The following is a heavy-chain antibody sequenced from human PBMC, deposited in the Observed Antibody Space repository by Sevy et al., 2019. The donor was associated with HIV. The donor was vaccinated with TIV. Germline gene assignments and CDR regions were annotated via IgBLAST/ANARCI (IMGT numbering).Heavy chain of an antibody. CDR3: ARASSSGWYNGWFDP. Sequence: SETLSLTCTVSGGSISSGSYYWSWIRQPAGKGLEWIGRIYTSGSTNYNPSLKRRVTISVDTSKNQFSLKLSSVTAADTAVYYCARASSSGWYNGWFDPWGQGTLVTVSS. D-gene: IGHD6-19*01. J-gene: IGHJ5*02. CDR1: GGSISSGSYY. V-gene: IGHV4-61*02. CDR2: IYTSGST.